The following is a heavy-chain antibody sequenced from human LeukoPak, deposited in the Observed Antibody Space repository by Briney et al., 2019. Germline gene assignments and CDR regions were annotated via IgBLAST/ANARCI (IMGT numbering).Heavy chain of an antibody. CDR2: ISDSGGST. CDR3: ATTYYYDSSGY. CDR1: GFTFSSYA. V-gene: IGHV3-23*01. J-gene: IGHJ4*02. D-gene: IGHD3-22*01. Sequence: GGSLRLSCAASGFTFSSYAMSWVRQAPGKGLEWVSAISDSGGSTYYADSVKGRFTISRDNFKNTLYLQMNSLRVEDTAVYYCATTYYYDSSGYWGQGTLVTVSS.